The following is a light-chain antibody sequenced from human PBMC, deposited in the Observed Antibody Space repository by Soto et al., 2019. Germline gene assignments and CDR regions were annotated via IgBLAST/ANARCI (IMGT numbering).Light chain of an antibody. CDR2: EVT. CDR1: TSDFGFYNY. J-gene: IGLJ1*01. Sequence: QSALTQPASVSLSPGQSITISCTGTTSDFGFYNYVSWYQHHPGKAPKLLIYEVTNRHSGVSNRFSGSKSGNTASLTISGLQAEDEADYYCSSYTSSTDYVFGTGTKVTVL. CDR3: SSYTSSTDYV. V-gene: IGLV2-14*01.